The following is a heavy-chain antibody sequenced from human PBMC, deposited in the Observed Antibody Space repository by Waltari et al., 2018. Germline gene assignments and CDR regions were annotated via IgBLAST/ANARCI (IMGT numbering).Heavy chain of an antibody. CDR1: GDSMNRNNW. J-gene: IGHJ4*02. V-gene: IGHV4-4*02. D-gene: IGHD2-15*01. Sequence: QLQLQQSGPGLVKPSESLSLTCAVSGDSMNRNNWWNWVRQPPGKGLEWIGQIHGSGRTNYNPSLESRVTGSIDTSNNQFSLKVSYATAADTAVYYCARDRGRGLYLDSWGQGTLVTVSP. CDR3: ARDRGRGLYLDS. CDR2: IHGSGRT.